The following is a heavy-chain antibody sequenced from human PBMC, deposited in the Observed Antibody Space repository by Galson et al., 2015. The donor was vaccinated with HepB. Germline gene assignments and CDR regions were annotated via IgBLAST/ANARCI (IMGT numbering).Heavy chain of an antibody. J-gene: IGHJ4*02. CDR3: ARGPSGVATIH. V-gene: IGHV3-66*01. D-gene: IGHD5-12*01. Sequence: SLRLSCAASGFTVGNNYMSWVRQAPGKGLEWVSVIYSGGGTYYVDSVKGRFTISRDSSKSTLYLQMNSLRAEDTAVYYCARGPSGVATIHGGQGTLVTVSS. CDR2: IYSGGGT. CDR1: GFTVGNNY.